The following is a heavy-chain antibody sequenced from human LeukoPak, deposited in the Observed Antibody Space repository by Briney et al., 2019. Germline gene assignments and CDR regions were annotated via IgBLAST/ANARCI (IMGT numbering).Heavy chain of an antibody. CDR3: ARTTYYYDSSGYLAEVAFDI. J-gene: IGHJ3*02. V-gene: IGHV1-8*01. Sequence: ASAKVSCKASGYTFTSYDINWVRQATGQGLEWMGWMNPNSGNTGYAQKFQGRVTMTRNTSISTAYMELSSLRSEDTAVYYCARTTYYYDSSGYLAEVAFDIWGQGTMVTVSS. CDR1: GYTFTSYD. CDR2: MNPNSGNT. D-gene: IGHD3-22*01.